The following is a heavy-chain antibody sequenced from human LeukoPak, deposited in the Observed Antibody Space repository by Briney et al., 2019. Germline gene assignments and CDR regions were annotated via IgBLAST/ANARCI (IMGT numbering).Heavy chain of an antibody. CDR1: GGTFSSYA. Sequence: GSSVKVSCKASGGTFSSYAISWVRQAPGQGLEWMGGIIPIFGTANYAQKLQGRVTMTTDTSTSTAYMELRSLRSDDTAVYYCARGRPSSNIAARGNWFDPWGQGTLVTVSS. V-gene: IGHV1-69*05. CDR2: IIPIFGTA. CDR3: ARGRPSSNIAARGNWFDP. J-gene: IGHJ5*02. D-gene: IGHD6-6*01.